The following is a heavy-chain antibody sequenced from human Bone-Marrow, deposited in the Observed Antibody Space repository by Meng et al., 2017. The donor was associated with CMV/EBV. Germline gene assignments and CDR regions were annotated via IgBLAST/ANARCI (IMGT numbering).Heavy chain of an antibody. CDR1: GGSISSSNW. Sequence: SETLSLTCAVSGGSISSSNWWSWVRQPPGKGLEWIGEVYHSGSTNYNPSLKSRVIISVDKSKNQFSLKLSSVTATDTAVYYCAGDRWGKWELTGFYYYYGMHVWGQGTTVTVSS. J-gene: IGHJ6*02. V-gene: IGHV4-4*02. CDR2: VYHSGST. D-gene: IGHD1-26*01. CDR3: AGDRWGKWELTGFYYYYGMHV.